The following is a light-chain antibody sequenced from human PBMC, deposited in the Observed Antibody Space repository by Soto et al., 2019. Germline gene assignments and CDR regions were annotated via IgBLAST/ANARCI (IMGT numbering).Light chain of an antibody. CDR1: QSILHSNGYNY. J-gene: IGKJ1*01. Sequence: DIVMTQSPLSLPVTPGEPASISCRSSQSILHSNGYNYLDWYLQKPGQSPQLLIYVGSNRASGVTGRCLGCGSGIDVTVKISRVEAEDVEVYYSMQGLKPHWAFGERTKGELK. CDR2: VGS. CDR3: MQGLKPHWA. V-gene: IGKV2-28*01.